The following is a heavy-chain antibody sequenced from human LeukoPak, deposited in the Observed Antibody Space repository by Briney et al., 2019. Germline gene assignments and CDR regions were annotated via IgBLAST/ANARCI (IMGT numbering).Heavy chain of an antibody. V-gene: IGHV3-74*01. CDR3: ARGLSGYASSLGY. CDR2: INSDGSST. CDR1: GFTFSNYA. J-gene: IGHJ4*02. Sequence: TGGSLRLSCAASGFTFSNYAMSWVRQAPGKGLVWVSRINSDGSSTSYADSVRGRFSISRDNAKNTLYLQMNSLRAEDTAVYYCARGLSGYASSLGYWGQGTLVTVSA. D-gene: IGHD6-6*01.